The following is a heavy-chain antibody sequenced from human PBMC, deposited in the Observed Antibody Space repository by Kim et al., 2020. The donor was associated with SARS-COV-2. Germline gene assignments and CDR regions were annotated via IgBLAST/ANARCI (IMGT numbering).Heavy chain of an antibody. CDR1: GFTFSSYW. Sequence: GGSLRLSCAASGFTFSSYWMHWVRQAPGKGLVWVSRINSDGSSTSYADSVKGRFTISRDNAKNTLYLQMNSLRAEDTAVYYCARDQGGGRVDYYYYYGMDVWGQGTTVTVSS. V-gene: IGHV3-74*01. J-gene: IGHJ6*02. CDR3: ARDQGGGRVDYYYYYGMDV. CDR2: INSDGSST. D-gene: IGHD3-16*01.